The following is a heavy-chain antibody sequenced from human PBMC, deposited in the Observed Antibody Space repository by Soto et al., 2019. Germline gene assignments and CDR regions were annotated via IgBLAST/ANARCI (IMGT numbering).Heavy chain of an antibody. CDR3: ARGGSSSDY. J-gene: IGHJ4*02. CDR2: IIPSTGST. CDR1: GGTFSTYA. Sequence: QVQMVQSGAEVKKPGSSVKVSCKAFGGTFSTYAVSWVRQAPGQGLEWVGGIIPSTGSTTHAQKFQGRVTSTADESTRTVYMGLTSLRSDVTAVYYCARGGSSSDYWGQGTLVTVSS. D-gene: IGHD6-13*01. V-gene: IGHV1-69*12.